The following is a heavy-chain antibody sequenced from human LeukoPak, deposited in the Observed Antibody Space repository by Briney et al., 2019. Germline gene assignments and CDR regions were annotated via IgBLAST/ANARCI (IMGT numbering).Heavy chain of an antibody. CDR2: ISGSGDST. V-gene: IGHV3-23*01. J-gene: IGHJ6*02. D-gene: IGHD6-13*01. CDR3: TEDLGSSSWRPPNYYGMDV. CDR1: GFTFNNYA. Sequence: GGSLRLSCAASGFTFNNYAMCWVLQAPGKGLEWVSTISGSGDSTNYADSVKGRFTISRDNSKNTLYLQMNSLTAEDTAVYYCTEDLGSSSWRPPNYYGMDVWGQGTTVTVSS.